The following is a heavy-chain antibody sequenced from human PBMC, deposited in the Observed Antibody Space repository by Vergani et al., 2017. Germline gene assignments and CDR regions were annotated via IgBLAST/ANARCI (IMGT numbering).Heavy chain of an antibody. J-gene: IGHJ4*02. CDR2: ISYDGSNK. CDR1: GFTFSSYG. V-gene: IGHV3-30*03. D-gene: IGHD4-17*01. CDR3: ASYAVTTEY. Sequence: QVQLVESGGGLVKPGGSLRLSCAASGFTFSSYGMHWVRPAPGQGLEWVAVISYDGSNKYYADSVKGRFPISRDNSKNTLYLQRNSLRAEDTAVYYCASYAVTTEYWGQGTLLTASS.